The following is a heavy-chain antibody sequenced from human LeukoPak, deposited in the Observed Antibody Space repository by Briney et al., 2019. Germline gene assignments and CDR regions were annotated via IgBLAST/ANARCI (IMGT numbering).Heavy chain of an antibody. Sequence: GGSLRLSCAASGFTFSSYAMSWVPQAPGTGPEPVSYFSSSGGGTFYAGSVKGRFTISRDNSKNTLYLQMNSLRADDTAVYYCAKAVGHIDYWGQGTLVTVSS. CDR3: AKAVGHIDY. V-gene: IGHV3-23*01. CDR1: GFTFSSYA. J-gene: IGHJ4*02. CDR2: FSSSGGGT.